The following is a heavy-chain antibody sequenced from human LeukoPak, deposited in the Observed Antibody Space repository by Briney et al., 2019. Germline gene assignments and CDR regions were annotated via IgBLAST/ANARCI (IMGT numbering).Heavy chain of an antibody. Sequence: SETLSLTCAVYGGSFSGYYWSWIRQPPGMGLEWIGEINHSGSTNYNPSLKSRVTISVDTSKNQFSLKLSSVTAADTAVYYCARGLRRRSFGDYWGQGTLVTVSS. D-gene: IGHD3-16*01. V-gene: IGHV4-34*01. CDR3: ARGLRRRSFGDY. CDR1: GGSFSGYY. CDR2: INHSGST. J-gene: IGHJ4*02.